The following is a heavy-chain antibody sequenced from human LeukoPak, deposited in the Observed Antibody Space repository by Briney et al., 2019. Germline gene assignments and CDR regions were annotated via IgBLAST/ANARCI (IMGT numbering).Heavy chain of an antibody. CDR1: GFTVSSTH. D-gene: IGHD6-19*01. CDR3: ARVAVAYFDY. J-gene: IGHJ4*02. Sequence: PGGSLRLSCAASGFTVSSTHMGWVRQAPGKGLEWVSVIYSGGAAYYPDSVKGRFTISRDLSKNTLYLQMNDLRAEDTAVYYCARVAVAYFDYWGQGTLVIVSS. CDR2: IYSGGAA. V-gene: IGHV3-66*01.